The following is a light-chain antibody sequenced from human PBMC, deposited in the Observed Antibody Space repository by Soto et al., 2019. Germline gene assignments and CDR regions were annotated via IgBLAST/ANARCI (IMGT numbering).Light chain of an antibody. CDR1: SGDIGSYNR. J-gene: IGLJ2*01. Sequence: QSVLTQPASVSGSPGQSITISCTGTSGDIGSYNRVSWYQQHPGKAPKLLIYGNSNRPSGVPDRFSGSKSGTSASLAITGLRGEDEADYYCQSYDSCLSGSVVFGGGTKLTVL. CDR2: GNS. V-gene: IGLV2-14*03. CDR3: QSYDSCLSGSVV.